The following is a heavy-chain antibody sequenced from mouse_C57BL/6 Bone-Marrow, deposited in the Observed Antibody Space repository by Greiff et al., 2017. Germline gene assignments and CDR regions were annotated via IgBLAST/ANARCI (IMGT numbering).Heavy chain of an antibody. CDR3: ARRYYGSSWFAY. D-gene: IGHD1-1*01. CDR1: GFTFSSYT. Sequence: EVQVVKSGGGLVKPGGSLKLSCAASGFTFSSYTMSWVRQTPEKRLEWVATISGGGGNTYYPDSVKGRFTISRDNAKNTLYLQMSSLRSEDTALYYCARRYYGSSWFAYWGQGTLVTVSA. V-gene: IGHV5-9*01. J-gene: IGHJ3*01. CDR2: ISGGGGNT.